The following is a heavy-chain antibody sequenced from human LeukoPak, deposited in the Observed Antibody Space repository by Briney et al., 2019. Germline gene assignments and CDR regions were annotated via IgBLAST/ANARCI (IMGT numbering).Heavy chain of an antibody. V-gene: IGHV4-4*07. CDR2: IYSSGST. D-gene: IGHD4-17*01. Sequence: PSETLSLTCTVSGGSISSYYWSWIRRPAGKGLEWIGRIYSSGSTNYNPSLKSRVTMSVDTSKNQFSLKLNSVTAADTAVYYCARGLQAGNTGYYFDYWGQGTLVTVSS. J-gene: IGHJ4*02. CDR1: GGSISSYY. CDR3: ARGLQAGNTGYYFDY.